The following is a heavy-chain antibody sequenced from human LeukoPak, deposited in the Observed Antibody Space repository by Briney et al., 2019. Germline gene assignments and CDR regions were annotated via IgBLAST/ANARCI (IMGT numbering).Heavy chain of an antibody. J-gene: IGHJ2*01. CDR1: GFSFSTYA. D-gene: IGHD1-7*01. CDR2: ISSDGGST. V-gene: IGHV3-64*01. CDR3: ASSPPTGTTWYFDL. Sequence: GGSLRLSCAASGFSFSTYAMHWVRQAPGKGLEYVSAISSDGGSTYYANSVKGRFTISRDNSRNTLYLQMGSLRAEDMAVYYCASSPPTGTTWYFDLWGRGTLVTVSS.